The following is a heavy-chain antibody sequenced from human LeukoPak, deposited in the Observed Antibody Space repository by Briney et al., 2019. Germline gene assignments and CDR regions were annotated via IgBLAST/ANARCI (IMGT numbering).Heavy chain of an antibody. D-gene: IGHD1-26*01. CDR1: GFTFSSYA. Sequence: PGGSLRLSCAASGFTFSSYAMNWVRQAPGKGREWVSGISSSGGTTYYADSVKGRFTISRDNSKNTLYLQMNSLRGEDTAVYYCAKEDPGATFDYWGQGTLVTVSS. CDR3: AKEDPGATFDY. V-gene: IGHV3-23*01. CDR2: ISSSGGTT. J-gene: IGHJ4*02.